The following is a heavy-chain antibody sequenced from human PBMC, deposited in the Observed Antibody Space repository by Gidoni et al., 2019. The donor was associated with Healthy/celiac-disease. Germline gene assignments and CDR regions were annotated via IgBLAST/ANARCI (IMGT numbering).Heavy chain of an antibody. V-gene: IGHV4-39*01. J-gene: IGHJ6*02. D-gene: IGHD6-13*01. CDR1: GGSISSSSYY. Sequence: QLQLQESGPGLVKPSETLSLTCTVSGGSISSSSYYWGWIRQPPGKGLEWIGSIYYSGSTYYNPSLKSRVTISVDTSKNQFSLKLSSVTAADTAVYYCARQGQQLGYGMDVWGQGTTVTVSS. CDR3: ARQGQQLGYGMDV. CDR2: IYYSGST.